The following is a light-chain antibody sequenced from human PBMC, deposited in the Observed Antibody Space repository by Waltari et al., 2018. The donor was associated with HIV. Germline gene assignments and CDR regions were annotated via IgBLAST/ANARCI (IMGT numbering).Light chain of an antibody. CDR1: SSDFGFDNY. CDR2: EVS. J-gene: IGLJ3*02. CDR3: TSYTTSDTLR. Sequence: QSVLTQPASVSGSPGQSVTISCTGTSSDFGFDNYVSWYQQYPGKAPTHIIYEVSSRPPRVSDRFSGSKSGNTAALTISGLQNDDEAAYFCTSYTTSDTLRFGGGTKVTVL. V-gene: IGLV2-14*03.